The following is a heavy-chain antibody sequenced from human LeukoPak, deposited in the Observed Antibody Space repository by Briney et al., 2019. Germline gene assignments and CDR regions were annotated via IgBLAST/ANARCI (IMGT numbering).Heavy chain of an antibody. CDR2: IYYSGST. CDR1: GGSISSYY. Sequence: SETLSLTCTVSGGSISSYYWSWIRQPPGKGLEWIGYIYYSGSTNYNPSLKSRVTISVDTSKNQFSLKLSSVTAADTAVYYCARAKWGSSTSCYTHWGQGSLVTVSS. D-gene: IGHD2-2*02. V-gene: IGHV4-59*01. J-gene: IGHJ4*02. CDR3: ARAKWGSSTSCYTH.